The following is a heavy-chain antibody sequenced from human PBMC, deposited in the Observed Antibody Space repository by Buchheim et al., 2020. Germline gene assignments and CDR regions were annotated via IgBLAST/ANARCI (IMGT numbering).Heavy chain of an antibody. CDR3: ARDVLSGGGNSIHFDY. CDR1: GYTFTTYY. CDR2: INPSGGST. Sequence: QVQLVQSGAEVKKPGASVKVSCKASGYTFTTYYILWVRQAPGQGLEWMGFINPSGGSTSYAQMFQGRVTMTRDTSTSTVYMELSSLRSEDTAVYYCARDVLSGGGNSIHFDYWGQGTL. J-gene: IGHJ4*02. D-gene: IGHD4-23*01. V-gene: IGHV1-46*01.